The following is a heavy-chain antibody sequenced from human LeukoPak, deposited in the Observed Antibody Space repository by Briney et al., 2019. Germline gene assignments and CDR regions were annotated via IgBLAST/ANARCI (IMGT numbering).Heavy chain of an antibody. V-gene: IGHV3-7*03. Sequence: GGSLRLSCAASGFTFSSYWMNWARQAPGKGLEWVASINHNGNVNYYVDSVKGRFTISRDNAKNSLYLQMSNLSAEDTAVYFCARGGGLDVWGQGATVTVSS. D-gene: IGHD3-16*01. J-gene: IGHJ6*02. CDR1: GFTFSSYW. CDR3: ARGGGLDV. CDR2: INHNGNVN.